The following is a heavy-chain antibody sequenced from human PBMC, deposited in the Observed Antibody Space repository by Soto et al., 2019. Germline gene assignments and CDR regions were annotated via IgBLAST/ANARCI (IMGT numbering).Heavy chain of an antibody. CDR2: INPSGGST. V-gene: IGHV1-46*01. D-gene: IGHD2-8*01. Sequence: ASVKVSCKASGYTFTHYYIHWVRQAPGQGLEWMGMINPSGGSTDYAQEFQGRVTMTTATSTTTVYMELSSLRSDDTAVYYCARPPFPGCINGVCYPCDHWGQGTLVTVSS. J-gene: IGHJ4*02. CDR3: ARPPFPGCINGVCYPCDH. CDR1: GYTFTHYY.